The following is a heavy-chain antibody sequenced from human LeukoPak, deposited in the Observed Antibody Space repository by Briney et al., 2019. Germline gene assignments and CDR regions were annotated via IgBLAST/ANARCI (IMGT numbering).Heavy chain of an antibody. Sequence: GGSLRLSCAASGFTFSSYAMHWVRQAPGKGLEWVAVISYDGSNKYYADSVKGRFTISRDNSKNALYLQTNSLRAEDTAVYYCARDSSGYYTGYFDYWGQGTLVTVSS. CDR2: ISYDGSNK. CDR1: GFTFSSYA. D-gene: IGHD3-3*01. CDR3: ARDSSGYYTGYFDY. V-gene: IGHV3-30*04. J-gene: IGHJ4*02.